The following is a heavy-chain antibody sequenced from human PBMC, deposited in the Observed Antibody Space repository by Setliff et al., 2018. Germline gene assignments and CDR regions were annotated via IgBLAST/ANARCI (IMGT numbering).Heavy chain of an antibody. CDR2: INWDGATT. CDR1: GFTFNRHG. D-gene: IGHD1-26*01. V-gene: IGHV3-20*04. CDR3: TRFGDRDGIGI. Sequence: GESLKISCAASGFTFNRHGMNWVRQAPGKGLEWVSTINWDGATTAYADSVKGRFTISRDNAKNSLYLHMDSLRDEDTALYYCTRFGDRDGIGIWGQGTMVTVS. J-gene: IGHJ3*02.